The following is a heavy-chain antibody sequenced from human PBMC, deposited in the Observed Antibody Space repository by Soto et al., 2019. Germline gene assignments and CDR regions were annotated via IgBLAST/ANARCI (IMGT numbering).Heavy chain of an antibody. J-gene: IGHJ4*02. CDR3: AKDPGAFCSSTSCYRIWYYFDY. CDR2: ISGSGGST. CDR1: GFTFDDYA. D-gene: IGHD2-2*01. Sequence: EVQLAESGGGLVQPGRSLTLSCAASGFTFDDYAMHWVRQATGKGLEWVSVISGSGGSTYYADSVKGRFTISRDNSKNTLYLQMNRLRAEDTALYYCAKDPGAFCSSTSCYRIWYYFDYWGQGTLVTVSS. V-gene: IGHV3-23*04.